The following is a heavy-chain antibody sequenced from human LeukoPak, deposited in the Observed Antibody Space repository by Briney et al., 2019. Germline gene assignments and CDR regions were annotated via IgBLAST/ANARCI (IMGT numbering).Heavy chain of an antibody. V-gene: IGHV4-59*01. CDR2: IYYSGST. CDR3: ARATIYDFWSGYYVLGYFDY. CDR1: GGSISSYY. J-gene: IGHJ4*02. Sequence: PSETLSLTCTVSGGSISSYYWSWIRQPPGKGLEWMGYIYYSGSTNYNPSLKRRVTISVDTSKNQFSLKLSSVTAADTAVYYCARATIYDFWSGYYVLGYFDYWGQGTLVTVSS. D-gene: IGHD3-3*01.